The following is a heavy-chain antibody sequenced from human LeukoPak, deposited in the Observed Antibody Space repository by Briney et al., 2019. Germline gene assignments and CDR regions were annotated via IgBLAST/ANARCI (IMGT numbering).Heavy chain of an antibody. V-gene: IGHV3-48*03. CDR2: ISSSGSTI. CDR1: GFTSSSYE. D-gene: IGHD1-14*01. CDR3: ARDGMGGTKGDYYYYYGMDV. J-gene: IGHJ6*02. Sequence: GGSLRLSCAASGFTSSSYEMNWVRQAPGKGLEWVSYISSSGSTIYYADSVKGRFTISRDNAKNSLYLQMNSLRAEDTAVYYCARDGMGGTKGDYYYYYGMDVWGQGTTVTVSS.